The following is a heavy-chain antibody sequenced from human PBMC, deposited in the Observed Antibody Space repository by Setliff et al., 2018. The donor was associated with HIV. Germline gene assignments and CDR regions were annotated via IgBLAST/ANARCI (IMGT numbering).Heavy chain of an antibody. Sequence: GGSLRLSCAASGFTFSTHEMNWVRQAPGKGLEWVSYITASSNTIYYADSVKGRFTVSRDKAKDSLYLQMNSLRVEDAAVYYCVGDASPDSEDGGYSAGGNWGPGTLVTVSS. D-gene: IGHD3-22*01. CDR3: VGDASPDSEDGGYSAGGN. V-gene: IGHV3-48*03. CDR2: ITASSNTI. J-gene: IGHJ4*02. CDR1: GFTFSTHE.